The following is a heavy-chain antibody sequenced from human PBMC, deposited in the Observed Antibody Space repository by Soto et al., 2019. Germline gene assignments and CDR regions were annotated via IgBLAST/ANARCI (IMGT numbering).Heavy chain of an antibody. CDR1: GDSVSSNSAA. J-gene: IGHJ6*02. CDR2: TYYRSKWYN. V-gene: IGHV6-1*01. Sequence: PSRTLSLTCVISGDSVSSNSAAWNWIRQSPSRGLEWLGRTYYRSKWYNDYAVSVKSRITINPDTSKNQFSLQLNSVTPEDTAVYYCARVWGGLGIAAAGTRYYYYGMDVWGQGTTVTVSS. CDR3: ARVWGGLGIAAAGTRYYYYGMDV. D-gene: IGHD6-13*01.